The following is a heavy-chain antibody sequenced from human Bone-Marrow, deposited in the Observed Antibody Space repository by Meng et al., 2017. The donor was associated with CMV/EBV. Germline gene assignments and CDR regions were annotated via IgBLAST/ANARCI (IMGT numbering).Heavy chain of an antibody. D-gene: IGHD4-17*01. CDR1: GFTFSDYW. J-gene: IGHJ5*02. CDR3: ASAVPTNRP. Sequence: VESGGGVVQPGGTLRLSCAASGFTFSDYWMHRVRQAPGKGLVWVSGIKNDGRIVSHADSVKGRFTISRDNTNNMLYLQMSSLRAEDTAIYYCASAVPTNRPWGQGILVTVSS. CDR2: IKNDGRIV. V-gene: IGHV3-74*01.